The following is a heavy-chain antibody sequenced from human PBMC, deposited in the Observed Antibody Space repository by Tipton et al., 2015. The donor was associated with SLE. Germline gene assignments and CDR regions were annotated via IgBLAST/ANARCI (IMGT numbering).Heavy chain of an antibody. CDR2: GFASGTT. CDR3: ARRGGWGVHGLDV. CDR1: GGSIDTTTYF. D-gene: IGHD3-10*01. J-gene: IGHJ3*01. V-gene: IGHV4-61*02. Sequence: TLSLTCTVSGGSIDTTTYFWNWIRQPAGKGLEWIGRGFASGTTDYNPSLKSRVTMSVDTSRNQFSLKLSSVTVADTAVYYCARRGGWGVHGLDVWGQGTMVTVSS.